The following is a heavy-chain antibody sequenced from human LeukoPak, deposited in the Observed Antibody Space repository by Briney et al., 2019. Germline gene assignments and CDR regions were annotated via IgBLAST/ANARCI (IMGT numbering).Heavy chain of an antibody. CDR1: GYSFTNYA. D-gene: IGHD3-22*01. Sequence: AASVKVSCKASGYSFTNYAINWVRQAPGQGLEWMGWISAYNGNTNYAQKLQGRVTMTTDTSTSTAYMELRSLRSDDTAVYYCARVVGDYYDTAIHHNWFDPWGQGTLVTVSS. V-gene: IGHV1-18*01. J-gene: IGHJ5*02. CDR2: ISAYNGNT. CDR3: ARVVGDYYDTAIHHNWFDP.